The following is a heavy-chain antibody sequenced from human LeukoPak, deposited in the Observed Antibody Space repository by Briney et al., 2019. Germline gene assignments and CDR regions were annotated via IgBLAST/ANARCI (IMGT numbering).Heavy chain of an antibody. CDR1: GGSISSGGYY. Sequence: SETLSLTCTVSGGSISSGGYYWSWIRQHPGKGLEWIGYIYYSGSTYYNPSLKSRVTISVDTSKNQFSLKLSSVTAADTAVYYCARGVRPAYDYVWGSYRSRGYYFDYWGQGTLVTVSS. V-gene: IGHV4-31*03. J-gene: IGHJ4*02. CDR2: IYYSGST. CDR3: ARGVRPAYDYVWGSYRSRGYYFDY. D-gene: IGHD3-16*02.